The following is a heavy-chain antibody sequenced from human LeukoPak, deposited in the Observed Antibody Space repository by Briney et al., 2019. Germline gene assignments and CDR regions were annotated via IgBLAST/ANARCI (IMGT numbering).Heavy chain of an antibody. V-gene: IGHV1-69*13. CDR3: ASLPAYYYYGMDV. J-gene: IGHJ6*02. CDR2: IIPIFGTA. Sequence: ASVKVSCKASGGTFSSYAISWVRQAPGQGLEWMGGIIPIFGTANYARKFQGRVTITADESTSTAYMELSSLRSEDTAVYYCASLPAYYYYGMDVWGQGTTVTVSS. CDR1: GGTFSSYA.